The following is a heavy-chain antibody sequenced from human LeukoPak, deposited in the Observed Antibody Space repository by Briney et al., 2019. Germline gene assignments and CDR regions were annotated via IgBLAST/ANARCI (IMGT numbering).Heavy chain of an antibody. CDR3: ARYSSGFKGVGYYYMDV. CDR1: GYTFTSYG. V-gene: IGHV1-18*01. J-gene: IGHJ6*03. CDR2: ISAYIGNT. D-gene: IGHD3-22*01. Sequence: GASVKVSCKASGYTFTSYGISWVRQAPGQGLEWMGWISAYIGNTNYAQKLQGRVTMTTDTSTSTAYMELRSLRSDDTAVYYCARYSSGFKGVGYYYMDVWGKGTTVTISS.